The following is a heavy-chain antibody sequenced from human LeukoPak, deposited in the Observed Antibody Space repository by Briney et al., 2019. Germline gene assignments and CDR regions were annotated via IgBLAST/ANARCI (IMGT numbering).Heavy chain of an antibody. CDR3: ARDCTFKFSGYSSGFCPFDY. CDR2: SSGSGSNI. Sequence: GGSLRLSCAASGFTFSSYVINWVRQAPGKGLQWVSYSSGSGSNINYADSVKGRFTISRDNAKNSLYLQMNSLRAEDTAVYYCARDCTFKFSGYSSGFCPFDYWGQGTLVAVSS. D-gene: IGHD6-19*01. J-gene: IGHJ4*02. CDR1: GFTFSSYV. V-gene: IGHV3-48*03.